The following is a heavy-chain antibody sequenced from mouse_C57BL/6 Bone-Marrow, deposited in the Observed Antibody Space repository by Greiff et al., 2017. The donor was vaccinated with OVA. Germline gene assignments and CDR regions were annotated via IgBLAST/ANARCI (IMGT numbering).Heavy chain of an antibody. CDR2: IRLKSDNYAT. CDR1: GFTFSNYW. Sequence: EVMLVESGGGLVQPGGSMKLSCVASGFTFSNYWMNWVRQSPEKGLEWVAQIRLKSDNYATHYAESVKGRFTISRDDSKSSVYLQMNNLRAEDTGIYYCTVYDYDGAYWGQGTLVTVSA. CDR3: TVYDYDGAY. V-gene: IGHV6-3*01. D-gene: IGHD2-4*01. J-gene: IGHJ3*01.